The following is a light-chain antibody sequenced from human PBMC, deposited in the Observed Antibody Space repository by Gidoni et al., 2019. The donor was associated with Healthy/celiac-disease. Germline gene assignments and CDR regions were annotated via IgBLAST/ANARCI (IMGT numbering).Light chain of an antibody. V-gene: IGKV3-11*01. CDR1: QRVSSY. Sequence: EIVLTQSPATLSLSPGERATLSCRASQRVSSYLAWYQQKPGLAPRLLIYDASNRATGIPARFSGSGSGTDFTLTISSLEPEDFAVYYCQQRSNWPIAFGQGTRLEIK. CDR2: DAS. J-gene: IGKJ5*01. CDR3: QQRSNWPIA.